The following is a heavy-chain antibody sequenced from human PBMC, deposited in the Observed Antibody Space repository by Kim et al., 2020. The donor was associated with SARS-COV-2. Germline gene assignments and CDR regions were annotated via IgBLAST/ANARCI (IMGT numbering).Heavy chain of an antibody. J-gene: IGHJ4*02. D-gene: IGHD3-10*01. CDR2: ISWNSGSI. CDR1: GFTFDDYA. V-gene: IGHV3-9*01. CDR3: AKSGELLSWLGAALDY. Sequence: GGYLRLSCAASGFTFDDYAMHWVRQAPGKGLEWVSGISWNSGSIGYADSVKGRFTISRDNAKNSLYLQINSLRAEDTALYYCAKSGELLSWLGAALDYWGQGTLVTVSS.